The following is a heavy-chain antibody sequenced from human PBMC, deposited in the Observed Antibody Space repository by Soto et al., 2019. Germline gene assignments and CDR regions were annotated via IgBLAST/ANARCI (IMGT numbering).Heavy chain of an antibody. V-gene: IGHV1-69*12. Sequence: QVQLVQSGAEVKKPGSSVKVSCKASGGTFSSYAISWVRQAPGQGLEWMGGIIPIFGTANYAQKFQGRVTITADESTSTAYMELSSLRSEDTAVYYCARGDLPPGTIFGLVPPGMDVWGQGTTVTVSS. J-gene: IGHJ6*02. D-gene: IGHD3-3*01. CDR2: IIPIFGTA. CDR1: GGTFSSYA. CDR3: ARGDLPPGTIFGLVPPGMDV.